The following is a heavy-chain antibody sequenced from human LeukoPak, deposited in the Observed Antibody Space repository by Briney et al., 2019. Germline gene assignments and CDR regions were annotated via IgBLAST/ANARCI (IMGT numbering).Heavy chain of an antibody. CDR1: GFTFSSYW. Sequence: GGSLRLSCAASGFTFSSYWMSWVRQAPGKGLEWVANIKQDGSEKYYVDSVKGRFTISRDNARNSLYLQMNSLRAEDTAVYYCARDRSTRFFDYWGQGTLVTVSS. J-gene: IGHJ4*02. V-gene: IGHV3-7*01. CDR2: IKQDGSEK. CDR3: ARDRSTRFFDY.